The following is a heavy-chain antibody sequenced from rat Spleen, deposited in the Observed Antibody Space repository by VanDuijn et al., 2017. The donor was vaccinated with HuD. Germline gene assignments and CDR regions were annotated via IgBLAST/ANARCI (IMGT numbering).Heavy chain of an antibody. CDR3: TRETPMGTNRYFDH. CDR1: GHSITSSYR. V-gene: IGHV3-3*01. CDR2: INSAGST. Sequence: EVQLQESGPGLVKPSHSLSLTCSVTGHSITSSYRWNWIRKFPGSKLEWMGYINSAGSTNYNPSLESRISITRDTSKNQFFLQVNSVTTEDTAIYFCTRETPMGTNRYFDHWGQGVMVTVSS. J-gene: IGHJ2*01. D-gene: IGHD1-7*01.